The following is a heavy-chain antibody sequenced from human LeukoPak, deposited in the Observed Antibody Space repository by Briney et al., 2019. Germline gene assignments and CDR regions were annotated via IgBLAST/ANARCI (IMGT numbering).Heavy chain of an antibody. D-gene: IGHD3-3*01. CDR3: TTDVLRFLEWPPFDY. Sequence: GRSLRLSCAASGFTFSNAWMSWVRQAPGKGLEWVGRIKSKTDGGTTDYAAPVKGRFTISRDDSKNTLYLQMNSLKTEDTAVYYCTTDVLRFLEWPPFDYWGQGTLVTVSS. CDR2: IKSKTDGGTT. V-gene: IGHV3-15*01. CDR1: GFTFSNAW. J-gene: IGHJ4*02.